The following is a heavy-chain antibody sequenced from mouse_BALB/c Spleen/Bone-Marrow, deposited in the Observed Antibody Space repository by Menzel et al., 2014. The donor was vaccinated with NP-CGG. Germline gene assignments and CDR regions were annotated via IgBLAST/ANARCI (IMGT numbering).Heavy chain of an antibody. CDR1: GYSFTGYY. D-gene: IGHD2-12*01. Sequence: VQLQQSGPELVKPGASVKISCKASGYSFTGYYMHWVTQSHVKSLEWIGRINPYNGATSYNQNFKDKASLTVDKSASTAYMELHSLTSEDSAGYYCASYDGWFAYWGQGTLVTGSA. CDR2: INPYNGAT. V-gene: IGHV1-31*01. CDR3: ASYDGWFAY. J-gene: IGHJ3*01.